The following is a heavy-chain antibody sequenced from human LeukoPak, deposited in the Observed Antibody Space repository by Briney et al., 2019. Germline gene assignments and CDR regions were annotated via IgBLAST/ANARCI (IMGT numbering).Heavy chain of an antibody. J-gene: IGHJ4*02. V-gene: IGHV3-66*01. CDR2: IYSGGST. CDR3: ARDSRYYYPSY. CDR1: GFTVSSNY. Sequence: GGSLGLSCAASGFTVSSNYMSWVRQAPGKGLEWVSVIYSGGSTYYADSVKGRFTISRDNSKNTLYLQMNSLRAEDTAVYYCARDSRYYYPSYWGQGTLVTVSS. D-gene: IGHD3-10*01.